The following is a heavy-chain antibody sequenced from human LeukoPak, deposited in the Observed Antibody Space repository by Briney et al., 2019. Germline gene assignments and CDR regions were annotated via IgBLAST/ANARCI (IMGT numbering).Heavy chain of an antibody. V-gene: IGHV6-1*01. D-gene: IGHD3-10*01. CDR2: TYYRSKWYN. CDR3: ASSFITMVRGVIIFNWFDP. CDR1: GDSVSSNSAA. Sequence: SQTLSLTCAISGDSVSSNSAAWNWIRQSPSRALEWLGRTYYRSKWYNDYAVSVKSRITINPDTSKNQFSLQLNSVTPEDTAVYYCASSFITMVRGVIIFNWFDPRGQGTLVTVSS. J-gene: IGHJ5*02.